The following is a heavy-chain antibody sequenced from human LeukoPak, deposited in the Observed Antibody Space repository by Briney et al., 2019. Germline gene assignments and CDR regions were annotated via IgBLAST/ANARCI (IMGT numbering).Heavy chain of an antibody. CDR3: AKDLSWRNWNYPHY. CDR2: IRYDGSNK. Sequence: PGGSLRLSCAASGFTFSSYSMNWVRQAPGKGLEWVAFIRYDGSNKYYADSVKGRFTISRDNSKNTLYLQMNSLRAEDTAVYYCAKDLSWRNWNYPHYWGQGTLVTVSS. CDR1: GFTFSSYS. J-gene: IGHJ4*02. V-gene: IGHV3-30*02. D-gene: IGHD1-7*01.